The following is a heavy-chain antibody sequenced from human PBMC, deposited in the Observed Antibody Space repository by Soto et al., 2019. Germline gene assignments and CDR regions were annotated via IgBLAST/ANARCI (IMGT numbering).Heavy chain of an antibody. CDR1: GFTFSSYG. CDR3: AKRRTGGGGQLHGFFDY. D-gene: IGHD1-7*01. V-gene: IGHV3-30*18. Sequence: QVQLVESGGGVVQPGRSLRLSCAASGFTFSSYGMHWVRQAPGKGLEWVAVISYDGSNKYYADSVKGRFTISRDNSKNTLYLQMNSLRAEDTAVYYCAKRRTGGGGQLHGFFDYWGQGTLVTVSS. J-gene: IGHJ4*02. CDR2: ISYDGSNK.